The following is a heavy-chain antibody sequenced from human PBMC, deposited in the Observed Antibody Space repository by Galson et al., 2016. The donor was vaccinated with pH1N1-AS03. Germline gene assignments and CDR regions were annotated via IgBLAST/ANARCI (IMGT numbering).Heavy chain of an antibody. CDR1: GFTFTTYA. CDR2: IGVSGAYT. D-gene: IGHD1/OR15-1a*01. CDR3: AREYGVRNNLDF. J-gene: IGHJ4*02. V-gene: IGHV3-23*01. Sequence: SLRLSCAASGFTFTTYAMNWVRQAPGKGLEWVSSIGVSGAYTFYTDSVKGRFTISRDNSKNTVFLQMNSLRVEDTAVYYCAREYGVRNNLDFWGQGTLVTVSS.